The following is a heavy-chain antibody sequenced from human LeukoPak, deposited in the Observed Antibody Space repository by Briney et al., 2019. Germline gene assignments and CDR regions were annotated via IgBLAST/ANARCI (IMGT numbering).Heavy chain of an antibody. Sequence: SETLSLTCTVSGYSISSGHYWGWIRQPPGKGLEWIGSIYHSGSTYYNPSLKSRVTISVDTSKNQFSLKLSSVTAADTAVYYCARGIAAAGRNWFDPWGQGTLVTVSS. CDR1: GYSISSGHY. D-gene: IGHD6-13*01. CDR3: ARGIAAAGRNWFDP. V-gene: IGHV4-38-2*02. CDR2: IYHSGST. J-gene: IGHJ5*02.